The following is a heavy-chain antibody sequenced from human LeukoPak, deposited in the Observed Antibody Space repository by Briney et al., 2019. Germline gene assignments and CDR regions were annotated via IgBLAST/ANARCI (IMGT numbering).Heavy chain of an antibody. V-gene: IGHV4-59*08. D-gene: IGHD2-15*01. CDR3: TRHDVVTVMGHGLAV. CDR1: GASIDSYY. J-gene: IGHJ6*02. CDR2: ISQTGNT. Sequence: SGTLSLTCTVSGASIDSYYWSWIRQPPGKGLEWIGFISQTGNTHYTPSLKGRVTILRDTSVNQVSLILSSLTAADTAVYYCTRHDVVTVMGHGLAVWGQGTTVTVSS.